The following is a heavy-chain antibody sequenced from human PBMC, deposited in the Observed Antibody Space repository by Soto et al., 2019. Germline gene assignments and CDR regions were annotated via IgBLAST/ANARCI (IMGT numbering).Heavy chain of an antibody. D-gene: IGHD3-9*01. Sequence: ASVKVSCKASGYTFIGHYIHWVRQAPGQGLEWMGWINPNSGGTNYAQKFQGRVTMTRDTSISIAYMELSRLRSDGTAVYYCARDSYYGILTGYSRNAFDIWGQGTMVTVSS. J-gene: IGHJ3*02. CDR3: ARDSYYGILTGYSRNAFDI. CDR1: GYTFIGHY. CDR2: INPNSGGT. V-gene: IGHV1-2*02.